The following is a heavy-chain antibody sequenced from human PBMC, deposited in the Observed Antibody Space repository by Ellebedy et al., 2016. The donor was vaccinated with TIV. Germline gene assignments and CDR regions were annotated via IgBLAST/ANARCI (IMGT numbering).Heavy chain of an antibody. CDR2: IIPIFGTA. D-gene: IGHD5-24*01. Sequence: AASVKVSCKASGYTFTSYAMHWVRQAPGQRLEWMGGIIPIFGTANYAQKFQGRVTITADESTSTAYMELSSLRSEDTAVYYCARERDGYNWFVYWGQGTLVTVSS. CDR1: GYTFTSYA. J-gene: IGHJ5*01. V-gene: IGHV1-69*13. CDR3: ARERDGYNWFVY.